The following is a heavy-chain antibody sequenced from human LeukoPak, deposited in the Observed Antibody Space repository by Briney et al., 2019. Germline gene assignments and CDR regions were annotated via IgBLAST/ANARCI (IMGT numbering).Heavy chain of an antibody. V-gene: IGHV4-39*01. CDR2: IFYSGST. Sequence: SETLSLTCIVSGGSIRSRSHNWGWIRQPPGKGLEWLGNIFYSGSTYYNPSLKSRITISVDTSKNQFCLNLTSLTAADTAVYYCATHNTIFGGDDPWGQGIQVTVSS. CDR1: GGSIRSRSHN. J-gene: IGHJ5*02. D-gene: IGHD3-3*01. CDR3: ATHNTIFGGDDP.